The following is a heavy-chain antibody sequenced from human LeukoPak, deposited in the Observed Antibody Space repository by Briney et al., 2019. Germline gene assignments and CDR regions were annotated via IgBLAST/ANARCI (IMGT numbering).Heavy chain of an antibody. CDR2: ISAYNGNT. CDR3: ARDRRPGSADKFHY. J-gene: IGHJ4*02. CDR1: GYTFTSYG. D-gene: IGHD2-15*01. Sequence: ASVKVSCKASGYTFTSYGISWVRQAPGQGLEWMGWISAYNGNTNYVQKLQGRVTMTTATSTSTAYMELRSLRSDDTAVYYRARDRRPGSADKFHYWGQGTLVTVSS. V-gene: IGHV1-18*01.